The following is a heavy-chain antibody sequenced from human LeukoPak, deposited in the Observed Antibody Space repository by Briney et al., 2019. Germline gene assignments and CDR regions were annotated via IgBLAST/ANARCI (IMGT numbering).Heavy chain of an antibody. Sequence: SETLSLICTVSGGSISRPSYYWGWIRQPPGKGLKWVGSIYYGGSTHYNSSLGSRVTISVDTSKNQLSLKVSSVTAADTAVYYCARQLRIAAAPYYFDYWGQGTLVTVSS. CDR1: GGSISRPSYY. CDR2: IYYGGST. J-gene: IGHJ4*02. D-gene: IGHD6-13*01. CDR3: ARQLRIAAAPYYFDY. V-gene: IGHV4-39*01.